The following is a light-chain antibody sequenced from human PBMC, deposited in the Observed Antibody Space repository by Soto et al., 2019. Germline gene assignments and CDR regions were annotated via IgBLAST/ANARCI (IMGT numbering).Light chain of an antibody. V-gene: IGKV1-27*01. CDR2: DAS. Sequence: DIRMTQSPPSLSASVGDKITITCRANQGINNFLAWYHQKPGEVPKLLMYDASTLQSGASSRFSGSGSGTVFNLNINSLQPEDVGSYYYQRYDSVPRRFGQGTTVEVK. CDR1: QGINNF. CDR3: QRYDSVPRR. J-gene: IGKJ1*01.